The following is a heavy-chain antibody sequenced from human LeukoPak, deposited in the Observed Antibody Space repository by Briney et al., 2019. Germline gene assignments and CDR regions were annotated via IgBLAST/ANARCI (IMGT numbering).Heavy chain of an antibody. CDR1: GFTFSSYA. Sequence: GGSLRLSCAASGFTFSSYAMHWVRQAPGKGLEWVAIISYDGSNKYYADSVKGRFTISRDNSKNALYLQMNSLRAEDTAVYYCARDTDSWYFDYWGQGTLVTVSS. CDR2: ISYDGSNK. V-gene: IGHV3-30*04. J-gene: IGHJ4*02. D-gene: IGHD6-13*01. CDR3: ARDTDSWYFDY.